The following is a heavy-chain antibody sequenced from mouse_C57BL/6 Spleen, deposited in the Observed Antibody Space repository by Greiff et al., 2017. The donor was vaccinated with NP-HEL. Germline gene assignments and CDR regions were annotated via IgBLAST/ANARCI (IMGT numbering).Heavy chain of an antibody. V-gene: IGHV1-55*01. CDR2: IYPGSGST. CDR1: GYTFTSYW. J-gene: IGHJ2*01. D-gene: IGHD1-1*01. Sequence: VQLQQPGAELVKPGASVKMSCKASGYTFTSYWITWVKQRPGQGLEWIGDIYPGSGSTNYNEKFKSKATLTVDTSSSTAYMQLSSLTSEDSAVYYCAREEFSTTAYYFDYWGQGTTLTVSS. CDR3: AREEFSTTAYYFDY.